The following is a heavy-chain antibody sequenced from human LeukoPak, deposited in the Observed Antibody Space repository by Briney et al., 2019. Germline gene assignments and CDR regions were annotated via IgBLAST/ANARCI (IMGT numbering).Heavy chain of an antibody. Sequence: GASVKVSCKASGGTFSSYAISWVRQAPGQGLEWMGGIIPIFGTANYAQKFQGRVTITADESTSTAYMELSSLRSEDAAVYYCARGRGSYTYYYFDYWGQGTLVTVSS. CDR3: ARGRGSYTYYYFDY. CDR1: GGTFSSYA. D-gene: IGHD1-26*01. V-gene: IGHV1-69*13. J-gene: IGHJ4*02. CDR2: IIPIFGTA.